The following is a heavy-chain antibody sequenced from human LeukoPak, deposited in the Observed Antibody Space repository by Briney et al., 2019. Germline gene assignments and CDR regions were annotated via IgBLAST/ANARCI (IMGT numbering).Heavy chain of an antibody. V-gene: IGHV1-18*01. Sequence: GASVKVSCKASGYTFTSYGISWVRQAPGQGLEWMGWISAYNGNTNYAQKLQGRVTMTRDTSISTAYMELSRLRSDDTAVYYCARSPLTYCSSTSCYGLGPWGQGTLVTVSS. CDR3: ARSPLTYCSSTSCYGLGP. D-gene: IGHD2-2*01. CDR2: ISAYNGNT. CDR1: GYTFTSYG. J-gene: IGHJ5*02.